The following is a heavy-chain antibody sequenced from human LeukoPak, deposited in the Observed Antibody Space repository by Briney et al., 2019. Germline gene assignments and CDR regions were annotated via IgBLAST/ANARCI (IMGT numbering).Heavy chain of an antibody. J-gene: IGHJ3*01. Sequence: PGGSLRLSCAASGFTFSSYWMSWVRQAPGKGLEWVSVISGSGGSTFYADSVKGRFTISRDNAKNSLYLQMNSLRAEDTAVYYCAREILPHCRGYSCSSGSALDVWGQGTMVIVSS. CDR1: GFTFSSYW. V-gene: IGHV3-21*01. CDR2: ISGSGGST. D-gene: IGHD2-15*01. CDR3: AREILPHCRGYSCSSGSALDV.